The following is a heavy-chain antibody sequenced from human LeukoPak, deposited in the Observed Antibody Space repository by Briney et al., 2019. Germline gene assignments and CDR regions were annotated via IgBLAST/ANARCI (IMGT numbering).Heavy chain of an antibody. J-gene: IGHJ3*02. CDR1: GLTFSSHW. Sequence: GGSLRLSCAASGLTFSSHWMHWVRQAPGKGLVWVSRITNDGSSTTYADSVKGRFTISRDNAKNSLYLHLNSLRDEDTAVYYCARDPRPYSGSGLHFDIWGQGTLVTVSS. D-gene: IGHD1-26*01. CDR2: ITNDGSST. V-gene: IGHV3-74*01. CDR3: ARDPRPYSGSGLHFDI.